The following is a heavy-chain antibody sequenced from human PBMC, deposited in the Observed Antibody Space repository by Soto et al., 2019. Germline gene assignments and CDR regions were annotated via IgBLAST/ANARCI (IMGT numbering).Heavy chain of an antibody. CDR1: GFTFSNAW. J-gene: IGHJ4*02. CDR3: TTDLGSGWYGETDY. V-gene: IGHV3-15*01. D-gene: IGHD6-19*01. CDR2: IKSKTDGGTT. Sequence: EVQLVESGGGLVEPGGSLRLSCAAAGFTFSNAWMSWVRQAPGKGLEWVGRIKSKTDGGTTDYAAAVKGRFTISRDDSKNTLYLQMNSLKTEDTAVYYCTTDLGSGWYGETDYWGQGTLVTASS.